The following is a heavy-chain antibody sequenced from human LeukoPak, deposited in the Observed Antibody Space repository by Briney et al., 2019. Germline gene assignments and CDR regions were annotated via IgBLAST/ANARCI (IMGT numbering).Heavy chain of an antibody. D-gene: IGHD2-2*01. J-gene: IGHJ4*02. Sequence: GASVKVSCKASGYTFTSHDINWVRQATGQGLEWMGWMNPDTGDTGYAQKFQGRVTMTRDTSISTVYMELSSLRSEDTAVYYCARTGSDAPAASGDFDYWGQGTLVTVSS. CDR3: ARTGSDAPAASGDFDY. V-gene: IGHV1-8*01. CDR2: MNPDTGDT. CDR1: GYTFTSHD.